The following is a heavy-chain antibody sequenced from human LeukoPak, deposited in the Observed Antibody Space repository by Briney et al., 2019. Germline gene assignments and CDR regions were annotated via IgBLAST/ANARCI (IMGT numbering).Heavy chain of an antibody. Sequence: GGSLRLTCAASGFTVSRNYMSWVRQAPGKGLEWVSVMYSGGNTYYADSVKGRFTISRDNSKNTLYLQMNSLRAEDTAVYYCASLNGDYEGAAFDIWGQGTMVTVSS. J-gene: IGHJ3*02. CDR2: MYSGGNT. CDR1: GFTVSRNY. CDR3: ASLNGDYEGAAFDI. V-gene: IGHV3-53*01. D-gene: IGHD4-17*01.